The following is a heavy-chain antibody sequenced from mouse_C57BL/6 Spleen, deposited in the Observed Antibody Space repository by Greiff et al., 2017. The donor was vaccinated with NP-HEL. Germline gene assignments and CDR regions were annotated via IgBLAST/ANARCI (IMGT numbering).Heavy chain of an antibody. V-gene: IGHV5-12*01. D-gene: IGHD2-10*02. J-gene: IGHJ4*01. CDR2: ISNGGGST. CDR1: GFTFSDYY. Sequence: EVQVVESGGGLVQPGGSLKLSCAASGFTFSDYYMYWVRQTPEKRLEWVAYISNGGGSTYYPDTVQGRFTISRDNAKNTLYLQMSRLKSEDTAMYYCARLYGYYYAMDYWGQGTSVTVSS. CDR3: ARLYGYYYAMDY.